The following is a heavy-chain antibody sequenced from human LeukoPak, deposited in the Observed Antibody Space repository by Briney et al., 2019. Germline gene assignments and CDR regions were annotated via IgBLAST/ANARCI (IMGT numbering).Heavy chain of an antibody. Sequence: ASVKVSCKASGYTFTSYYMHWVRQAPGQGLEWMGIINPSGGSTSYAQKSQGRVTITRDTSTSTVYMELSSLRSEDTAVYYCARDWGYSYVGPDGTPWGQGTMVTVSS. D-gene: IGHD5-18*01. CDR1: GYTFTSYY. V-gene: IGHV1-46*01. J-gene: IGHJ3*01. CDR3: ARDWGYSYVGPDGTP. CDR2: INPSGGST.